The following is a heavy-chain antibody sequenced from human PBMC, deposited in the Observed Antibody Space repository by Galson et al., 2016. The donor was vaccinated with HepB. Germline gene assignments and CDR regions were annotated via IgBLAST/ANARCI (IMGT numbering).Heavy chain of an antibody. D-gene: IGHD6-6*01. CDR3: AKERPYYYGMDV. J-gene: IGHJ6*02. V-gene: IGHV3-30*18. CDR1: GFTSSSYG. Sequence: SLRLSCAASGFTSSSYGMHWVRQAPGKGLEWVAVISYDGSNKYYADSVKGRFTISRDNSKNTLYLQMNSLRAEDTAVYYCAKERPYYYGMDVWGQGTTVTVSS. CDR2: ISYDGSNK.